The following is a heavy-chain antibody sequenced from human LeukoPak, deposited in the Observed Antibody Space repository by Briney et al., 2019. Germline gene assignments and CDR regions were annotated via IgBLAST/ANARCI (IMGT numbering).Heavy chain of an antibody. CDR1: GYTFTSYY. D-gene: IGHD5-12*01. CDR3: ARANVRGGYTDY. V-gene: IGHV1-46*01. J-gene: IGHJ4*02. CDR2: INPSGGST. Sequence: ASVKVSCKASGYTFTSYYMHWVRQAPGQGLEWMGIINPSGGSTSYAQKFQGRVTMTRDTSISTAYMELSRLRSDDTAVYYCARANVRGGYTDYWGQGTLVTVSS.